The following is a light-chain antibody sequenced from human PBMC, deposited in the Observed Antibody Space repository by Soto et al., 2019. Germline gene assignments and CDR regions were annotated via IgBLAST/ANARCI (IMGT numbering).Light chain of an antibody. Sequence: ENVLTQSPATLSLSPGERATLSCRASQSVSRNLAWYQQHPGQPPRLLIYGISTRATGIPARFSGSGSGTEFSLTISSLQSEDFAVYYCQQYSKWPITFGQGTRLEIK. J-gene: IGKJ5*01. CDR1: QSVSRN. CDR2: GIS. V-gene: IGKV3-15*01. CDR3: QQYSKWPIT.